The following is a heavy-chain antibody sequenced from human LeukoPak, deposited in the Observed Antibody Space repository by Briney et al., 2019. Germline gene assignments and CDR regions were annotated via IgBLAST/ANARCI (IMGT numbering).Heavy chain of an antibody. CDR1: GYSFTGYY. J-gene: IGHJ4*02. V-gene: IGHV1-2*02. D-gene: IGHD2/OR15-2a*01. Sequence: ASVKVSCKASGYSFTGYYMHRVRQAPGQGPEWMGWINPNTGDTDYAQKFQGRVTMTRDTSISTAYVELSRLKSDDTAMYYCATSGPDFLPVSPLLDYWGQGTLVTVSS. CDR3: ATSGPDFLPVSPLLDY. CDR2: INPNTGDT.